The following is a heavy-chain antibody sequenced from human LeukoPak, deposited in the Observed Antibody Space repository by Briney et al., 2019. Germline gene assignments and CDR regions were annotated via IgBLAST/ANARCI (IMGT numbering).Heavy chain of an antibody. Sequence: GGSLRLSCAASGFTFSSYSMNWVRQAPGKGLEWVSSISSSSGYIYYADSVKGRSTISRDNAKKSLYLQMNSLRAEDTAVYYCAREENYKVDYWGQGTLVTVSS. CDR2: ISSSSGYI. D-gene: IGHD1-7*01. V-gene: IGHV3-21*01. J-gene: IGHJ4*02. CDR3: AREENYKVDY. CDR1: GFTFSSYS.